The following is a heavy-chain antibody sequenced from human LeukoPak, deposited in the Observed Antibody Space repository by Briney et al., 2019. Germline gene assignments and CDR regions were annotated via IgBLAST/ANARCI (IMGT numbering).Heavy chain of an antibody. V-gene: IGHV1-46*04. CDR1: GSTFTSFY. D-gene: IGHD2-15*01. CDR2: INPSNGNT. Sequence: GASVKVSCKASGSTFTSFYMHWVRQAPGQGLEWMGIINPSNGNTNNAQKLQGRVTMTRDTSTSTVYMELSSLRSEDTAVYYCARGGGLGYCSGGSCYKFDYWGQGTLVTVSS. J-gene: IGHJ4*02. CDR3: ARGGGLGYCSGGSCYKFDY.